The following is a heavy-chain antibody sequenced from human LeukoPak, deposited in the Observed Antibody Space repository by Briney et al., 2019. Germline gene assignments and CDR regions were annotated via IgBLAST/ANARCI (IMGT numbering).Heavy chain of an antibody. D-gene: IGHD3-3*01. CDR2: IIPIFGTA. CDR1: GGTFSSYA. Sequence: SVKVSCKASGGTFSSYAISWVRQAPGQGLEWMGGIIPIFGTANYAQKFQGRVTVTADESTSTAYMELSSLRSEDTAVCYCAGDFWSGYRNWFDPWGQGTLVTVSS. CDR3: AGDFWSGYRNWFDP. J-gene: IGHJ5*02. V-gene: IGHV1-69*13.